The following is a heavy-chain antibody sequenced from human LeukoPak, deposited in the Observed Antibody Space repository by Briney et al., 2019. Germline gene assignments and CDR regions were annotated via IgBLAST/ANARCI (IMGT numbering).Heavy chain of an antibody. Sequence: ASVKVSCKASGYTFTGYYMHWVRQAPGQGLEWMGMIDPSGGSTSNAQRFQGRVTMTRDTSTSTVYMELSSLRSEDTAVYYCALAARYYYYGMDVWGQGTTVTVSS. CDR1: GYTFTGYY. D-gene: IGHD6-6*01. CDR2: IDPSGGST. J-gene: IGHJ6*02. CDR3: ALAARYYYYGMDV. V-gene: IGHV1-46*01.